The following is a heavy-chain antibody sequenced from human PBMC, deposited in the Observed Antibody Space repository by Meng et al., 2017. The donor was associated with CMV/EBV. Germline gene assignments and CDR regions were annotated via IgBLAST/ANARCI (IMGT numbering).Heavy chain of an antibody. Sequence: GGSLRLSCAASGFTFSSYAMHWVRQAPGKGLEWVSSISSSSSYIYYADSVKGRFTISRDNAKNSLYLQMNSLRAEDTAVYYCARDGGYDSSGNRMGTFDYWGQGTLVTVSS. J-gene: IGHJ4*02. CDR1: GFTFSSYA. D-gene: IGHD3-22*01. V-gene: IGHV3-21*01. CDR3: ARDGGYDSSGNRMGTFDY. CDR2: ISSSSSYI.